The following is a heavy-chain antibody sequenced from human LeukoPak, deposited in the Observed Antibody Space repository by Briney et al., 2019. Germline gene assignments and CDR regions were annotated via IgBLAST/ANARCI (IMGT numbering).Heavy chain of an antibody. D-gene: IGHD4-17*01. Sequence: PSETLSLTCAVYGGSFSGYYWSWIRQPPGKWLEWIGEINHSGSTNYNPSLKSRVTISVDTSKNQFSLKLSSVTAADTAVYYCARVKCRSTLTPTVTTRYFDYWGQGTLVTVSS. J-gene: IGHJ4*02. CDR2: INHSGST. CDR1: GGSFSGYY. CDR3: ARVKCRSTLTPTVTTRYFDY. V-gene: IGHV4-34*01.